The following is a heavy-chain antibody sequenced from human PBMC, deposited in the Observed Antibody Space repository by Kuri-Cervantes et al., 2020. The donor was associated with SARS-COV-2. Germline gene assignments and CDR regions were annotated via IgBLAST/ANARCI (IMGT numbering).Heavy chain of an antibody. J-gene: IGHJ5*02. Sequence: LSLTCAASGFTFSGHWIHWVRQAPGKGLVWVSRINPDGSYTNNADSVKGRFTISRDNAKNSLYLQMNSLRAEDTALYYCAKDPGDYYGSGGGLFGWFDPWGEGTLVTVSS. V-gene: IGHV3-74*01. D-gene: IGHD3-10*01. CDR2: INPDGSYT. CDR3: AKDPGDYYGSGGGLFGWFDP. CDR1: GFTFSGHW.